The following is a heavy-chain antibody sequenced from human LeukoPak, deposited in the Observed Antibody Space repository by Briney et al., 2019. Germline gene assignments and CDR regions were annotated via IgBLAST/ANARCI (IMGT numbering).Heavy chain of an antibody. CDR2: IGGSGDRT. CDR3: TTWVGAHFDF. J-gene: IGHJ4*02. Sequence: GGSLRLSCAASGFTFSSNAMSWVRQVPGKGLEWVSGIGGSGDRTFYADSVKGRFTISRDNSKNTLYLQMNSLRAEDAAVYFCTTWVGAHFDFWGQGTLVTVSS. V-gene: IGHV3-23*01. CDR1: GFTFSSNA. D-gene: IGHD1-26*01.